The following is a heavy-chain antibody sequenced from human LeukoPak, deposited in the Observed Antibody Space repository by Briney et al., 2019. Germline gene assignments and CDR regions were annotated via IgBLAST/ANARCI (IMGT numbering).Heavy chain of an antibody. Sequence: GGSLRLSCSASGFSFSSYAMHWVRLAPGKGLEYVSAVNSNGGGTYYADSVKGRFTISRDNSKNTLYLQMSSLRTEDTAVYYCVKDREGRYTAYESAFDYWGQGTLVTVSS. CDR1: GFSFSSYA. V-gene: IGHV3-64D*06. J-gene: IGHJ4*02. CDR3: VKDREGRYTAYESAFDY. CDR2: VNSNGGGT. D-gene: IGHD5-12*01.